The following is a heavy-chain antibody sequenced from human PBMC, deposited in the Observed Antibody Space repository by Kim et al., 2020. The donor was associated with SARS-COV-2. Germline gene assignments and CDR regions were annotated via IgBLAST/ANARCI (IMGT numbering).Heavy chain of an antibody. V-gene: IGHV3-30*04. D-gene: IGHD2-2*01. CDR2: ISYDGSNK. CDR1: GFTFSSYA. J-gene: IGHJ5*02. CDR3: ARDCSSTSPRGADNWFDP. Sequence: GGSLRLSCAASGFTFSSYAMHWVRQAPGKGLEWVAVISYDGSNKYYADSVKGRFTISRDNSKNTLYLQMNSLRAEDTAVYYCARDCSSTSPRGADNWFDPWGQGTLVTVSS.